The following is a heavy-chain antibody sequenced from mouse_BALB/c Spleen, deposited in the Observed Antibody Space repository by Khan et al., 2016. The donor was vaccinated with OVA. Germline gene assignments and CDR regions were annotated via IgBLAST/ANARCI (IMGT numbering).Heavy chain of an antibody. CDR1: GFSLTDYG. V-gene: IGHV2-6-5*01. D-gene: IGHD2-10*02. Sequence: QVQLKQSGPGLVAPSQSLSITCTVSGFSLTDYGVSWIRQPPGKGLEWLGVIWGGGSTYYNSALKSRLSISKDNSKSQVFLKMNSLQTDDTTMYYCAKGVWSYYYAIDYWGQGTSVTVSS. CDR3: AKGVWSYYYAIDY. J-gene: IGHJ4*01. CDR2: IWGGGST.